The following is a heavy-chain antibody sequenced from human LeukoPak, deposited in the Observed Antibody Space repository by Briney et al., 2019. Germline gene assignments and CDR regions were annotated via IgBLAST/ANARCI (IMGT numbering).Heavy chain of an antibody. Sequence: GGSLRLSCAASGFTFSEYYMSWIRQAPGKGLEWVSYVSSSGSSKDYADSVKGRFTTSRDNAKNSLYLQMNGLRAEDTAVYYCARHLWAQSSSLFFDYWGQGTLVTVS. CDR3: ARHLWAQSSSLFFDY. CDR1: GFTFSEYY. CDR2: VSSSGSSK. D-gene: IGHD6-13*01. J-gene: IGHJ4*02. V-gene: IGHV3-11*01.